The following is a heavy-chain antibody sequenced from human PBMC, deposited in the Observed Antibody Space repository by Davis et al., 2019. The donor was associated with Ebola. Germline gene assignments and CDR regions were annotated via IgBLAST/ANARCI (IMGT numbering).Heavy chain of an antibody. CDR2: TYYRSKWYN. J-gene: IGHJ4*02. CDR1: GDGVSSNFAA. D-gene: IGHD4-11*01. Sequence: SQTLSLTCAILGDGVSSNFAAWSWIRQSPSRGLEWLGRTYYRSKWYNDYAVSVKSRITINPDTSKNQFSLQLNSVTPEDTAVYYCARRMTTPRREYFDYWGQGTLVTVSS. V-gene: IGHV6-1*01. CDR3: ARRMTTPRREYFDY.